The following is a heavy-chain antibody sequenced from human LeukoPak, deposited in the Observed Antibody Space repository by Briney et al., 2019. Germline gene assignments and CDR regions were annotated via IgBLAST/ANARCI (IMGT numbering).Heavy chain of an antibody. J-gene: IGHJ5*02. V-gene: IGHV4-34*01. Sequence: SETLSLTCTVYGGSFSGYYWSWIRQPPGKGLEWIGEINHSGSTNYNPSLKSRVTISVDTSKNQFSLKLSSVTAADTAVYYCARQMPAFDPWGQGTLVTVSS. CDR2: INHSGST. D-gene: IGHD2-2*01. CDR3: ARQMPAFDP. CDR1: GGSFSGYY.